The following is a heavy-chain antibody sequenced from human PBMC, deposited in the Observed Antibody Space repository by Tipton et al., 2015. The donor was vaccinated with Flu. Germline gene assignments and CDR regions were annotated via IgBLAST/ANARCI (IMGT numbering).Heavy chain of an antibody. J-gene: IGHJ4*02. CDR1: GFIFSSYG. V-gene: IGHV3-33*06. CDR3: AKEWTTVATSEFCDY. CDR2: IWSDGSKK. D-gene: IGHD4-17*01. Sequence: RSLRLSCAASGFIFSSYGMHWVRQAPGKGLEWVAVIWSDGSKKYYADSVKGRFTISRDNSKNTLYLQMNSLRAEDTAVYYCAKEWTTVATSEFCDYWGQGTLVTVSS.